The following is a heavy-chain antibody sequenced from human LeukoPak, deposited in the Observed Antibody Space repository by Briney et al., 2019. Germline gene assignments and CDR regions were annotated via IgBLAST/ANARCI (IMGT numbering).Heavy chain of an antibody. D-gene: IGHD3-3*01. CDR1: GYTFTSHG. V-gene: IGHV1-18*01. CDR2: ISTYNGNT. CDR3: ARDGVTIFGVVAHRLYNWFDP. Sequence: ASVKVSCKASGYTFTSHGISWVRQAPGQGLEWMGWISTYNGNTNYAQKLQGRVTITADKSTSTAYMELSSLRSEDTAVYYCARDGVTIFGVVAHRLYNWFDPWGQGTLVTVSS. J-gene: IGHJ5*02.